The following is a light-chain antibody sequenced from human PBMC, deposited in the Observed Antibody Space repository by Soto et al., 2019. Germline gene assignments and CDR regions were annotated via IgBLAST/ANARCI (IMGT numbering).Light chain of an antibody. V-gene: IGKV1-9*01. CDR3: QQHNTFPIT. J-gene: IGKJ5*01. CDR2: GAS. Sequence: IELTQSPSSLSASVGDRVTITCRASQGISSNLAWYQQKPGKAPKLLIYGASTLEGGVPSRFSGSGSGTDFTLIISSVQPEDFANYYCQQHNTFPITFGQGTRLEIK. CDR1: QGISSN.